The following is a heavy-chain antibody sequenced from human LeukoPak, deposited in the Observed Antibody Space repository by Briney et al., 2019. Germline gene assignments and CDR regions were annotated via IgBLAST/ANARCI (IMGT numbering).Heavy chain of an antibody. CDR2: IYYSGST. J-gene: IGHJ4*02. V-gene: IGHV4-59*08. CDR1: DDSIRSYY. Sequence: PSETLSLTCTVSDDSIRSYYWSWIRQPPGKGLEWIGYIYYSGSTNYNPSLKSRVTISVDTSKNQFSLKLSSVTAADTAVYYCARLFKDDSSGYYYIDYWGQGTLVTVSS. D-gene: IGHD3-22*01. CDR3: ARLFKDDSSGYYYIDY.